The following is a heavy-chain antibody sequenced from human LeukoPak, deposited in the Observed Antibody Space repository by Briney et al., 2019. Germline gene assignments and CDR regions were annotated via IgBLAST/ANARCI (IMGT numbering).Heavy chain of an antibody. Sequence: SETLSLTCTVSGGSISSVASYWGWIRQPPGKGLEWIGYIYYSGSTYYNPSLKSRVTISVDTSKNQFSLKLSSVTAADTAVYYCARDGVTRWFDPWGQGTLVTVSS. V-gene: IGHV4-30-4*01. CDR3: ARDGVTRWFDP. D-gene: IGHD4-17*01. J-gene: IGHJ5*02. CDR1: GGSISSVASY. CDR2: IYYSGST.